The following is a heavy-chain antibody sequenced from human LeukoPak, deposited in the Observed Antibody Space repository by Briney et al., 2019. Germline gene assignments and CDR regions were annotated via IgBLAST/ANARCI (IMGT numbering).Heavy chain of an antibody. D-gene: IGHD6-13*01. CDR3: AKGRYSSNWYYFDY. Sequence: GGSLRLSCAASGFTFSSYAMSWVRQAPGKGLEWVSGISGSGGSTYYVDSVKGRFTISRDNSRSTLCLRMNSLRAEDTAVYYCAKGRYSSNWYYFDYWGQGTLVTVSS. CDR1: GFTFSSYA. V-gene: IGHV3-23*01. CDR2: ISGSGGST. J-gene: IGHJ4*02.